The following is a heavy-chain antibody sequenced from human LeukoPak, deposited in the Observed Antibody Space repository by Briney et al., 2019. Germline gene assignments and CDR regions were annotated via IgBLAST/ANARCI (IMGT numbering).Heavy chain of an antibody. CDR3: ARGPVAGNDY. D-gene: IGHD6-19*01. Sequence: ASVKVSCKVSGYTFTGYYLHWVRQAPGQGLEWMGRINPNSGDTNYAQKFQGRVTMTRDTSINTAYMEVSRLRSDDTAVYYCARGPVAGNDYWGQGTLVTVSS. V-gene: IGHV1-2*06. CDR1: GYTFTGYY. CDR2: INPNSGDT. J-gene: IGHJ4*02.